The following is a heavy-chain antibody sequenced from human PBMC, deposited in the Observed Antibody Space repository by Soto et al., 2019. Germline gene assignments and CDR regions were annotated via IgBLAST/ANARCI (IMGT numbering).Heavy chain of an antibody. D-gene: IGHD1-1*01. V-gene: IGHV2-5*02. J-gene: IGHJ4*02. CDR3: APSTTWVEYFAY. CDR2: IYWDDYK. Sequence: QITLKESGPTLVKPTQTLTLTCTFSGFSLSTNGVGVGWIRRPPGKALEWLELIYWDDYKHYSPALKNRLTVTKDSSKKQVVLTMTNMDPVDTATYYCAPSTTWVEYFAYWGQGTMVNVSS. CDR1: GFSLSTNGVG.